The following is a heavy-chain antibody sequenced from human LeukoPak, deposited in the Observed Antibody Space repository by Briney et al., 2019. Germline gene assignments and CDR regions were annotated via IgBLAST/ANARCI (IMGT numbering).Heavy chain of an antibody. CDR2: IKQDGSKK. D-gene: IGHD3-10*01. V-gene: IGHV3-7*01. J-gene: IGHJ4*02. CDR1: GFTFTSYW. CDR3: ARDFMGDTTIVDFDC. Sequence: GGSLRLFCTASGFTFTSYWMSWVRQAPGKGLEWVANIKQDGSKKYHVDSVKGRFTISRDNAKNSLYLQMNSLRVEDTAVYYCARDFMGDTTIVDFDCWGQGTLVTVSS.